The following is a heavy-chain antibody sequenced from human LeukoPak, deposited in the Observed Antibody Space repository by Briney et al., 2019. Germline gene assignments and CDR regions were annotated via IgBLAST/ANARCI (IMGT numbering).Heavy chain of an antibody. CDR3: ARGGDYLYYYYMDV. Sequence: SENLSLTCTVSGGSISSSSYYWGRIRQPPGKGLEWIGSICYSGSTYNNPALQRRLTITINTSKNQFSLKLSYVTAADTAVYYCARGGDYLYYYYMDVWGKGTTVTVSS. V-gene: IGHV4-39*07. CDR1: GGSISSSSYY. CDR2: ICYSGST. D-gene: IGHD4-17*01. J-gene: IGHJ6*03.